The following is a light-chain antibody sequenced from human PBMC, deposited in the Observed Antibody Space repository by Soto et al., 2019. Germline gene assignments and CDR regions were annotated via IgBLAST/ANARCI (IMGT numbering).Light chain of an antibody. CDR1: QDIRSD. CDR2: AAS. CDR3: LQNKNYQLT. V-gene: IGKV1-6*01. J-gene: IGKJ4*01. Sequence: AIQMTQSPSSLSASVGDRVTVTCRASQDIRSDVGWYQQKPGQAPKVLMYAASRLHSGVPSRFSGSGYGTNFVLTISSLQPEDVATYCCLQNKNYQLTFGGGTKV.